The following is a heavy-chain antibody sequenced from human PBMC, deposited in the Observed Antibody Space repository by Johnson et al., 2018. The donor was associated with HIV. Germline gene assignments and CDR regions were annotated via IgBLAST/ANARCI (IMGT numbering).Heavy chain of an antibody. Sequence: HVQLVESGGGLVQPGGSLRLSCAASGFTFSNHHMTWVRQAPGKGLEWVASISYDGSNNYYADSVQGRFTISRDNSKNTLYLQMNSLRAEDTAVYYCAKHSSSWYDDAFDIWGQGTIVTVSS. J-gene: IGHJ3*02. CDR2: ISYDGSNN. CDR3: AKHSSSWYDDAFDI. V-gene: IGHV3-30*18. D-gene: IGHD6-13*01. CDR1: GFTFSNHH.